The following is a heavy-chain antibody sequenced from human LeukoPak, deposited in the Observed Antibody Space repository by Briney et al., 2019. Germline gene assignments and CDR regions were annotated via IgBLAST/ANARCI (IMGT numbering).Heavy chain of an antibody. CDR1: GYSISSGYY. Sequence: SETLSLTCTVSGYSISSGYYWGWIRQPPGKGLEWIGSIYHSGSTYYNPSLKSRVTISVDTSKNQFSLKLSSVTAADTAVYYCARDWRDGYEIRDFDYWGQGTLVTVSS. CDR3: ARDWRDGYEIRDFDY. CDR2: IYHSGST. D-gene: IGHD5-12*01. J-gene: IGHJ4*02. V-gene: IGHV4-38-2*02.